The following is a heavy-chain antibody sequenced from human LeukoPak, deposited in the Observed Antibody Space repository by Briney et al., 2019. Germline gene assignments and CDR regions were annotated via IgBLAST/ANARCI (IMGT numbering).Heavy chain of an antibody. J-gene: IGHJ4*02. V-gene: IGHV1-2*02. CDR1: GYTFTDYY. Sequence: ASVKVSCKPSGYTFTDYYLHRVRQAPGQGLEWMAWIKPTSGGTHYAQKYQGRVTMTRDTSISTAYMELSRLRSDDTAVYYCATWGSTWCDYWGQGTLVTVSS. CDR2: IKPTSGGT. D-gene: IGHD6-13*01. CDR3: ATWGSTWCDY.